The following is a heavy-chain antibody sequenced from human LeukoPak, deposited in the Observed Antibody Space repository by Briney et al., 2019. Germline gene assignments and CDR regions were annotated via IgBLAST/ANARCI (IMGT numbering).Heavy chain of an antibody. CDR1: GYTFTSNY. D-gene: IGHD6-19*01. CDR3: ARDSSGWYHWFDP. CDR2: ISAYNGNT. J-gene: IGHJ5*02. V-gene: IGHV1-18*04. Sequence: GASVKVPCKAFGYTFTSNYMHWVRQAPGQGLEWMGWISAYNGNTNYAQKLQGRVTMSTDTSTSTAYMELRSLRSDDTAVYYCARDSSGWYHWFDPWGQGTLVTVSS.